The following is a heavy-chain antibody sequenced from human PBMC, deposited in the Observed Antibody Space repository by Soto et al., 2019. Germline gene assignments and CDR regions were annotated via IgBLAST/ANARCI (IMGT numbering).Heavy chain of an antibody. CDR1: GGSMSSSTYY. Sequence: QVPLQESGPGLVKPSETLSLNCTVFGGSMSSSTYYWGWIRQPPGKGLEWIGGMDYSGRAYYNPSHNGRATITVYTSKNKSSLKLSSVTAADTAVYYCARHKRSTSVGVAPIRGILEYWGQGELVTVSS. CDR3: ARHKRSTSVGVAPIRGILEY. V-gene: IGHV4-39*01. CDR2: MDYSGRA. D-gene: IGHD3-3*01. J-gene: IGHJ4*02.